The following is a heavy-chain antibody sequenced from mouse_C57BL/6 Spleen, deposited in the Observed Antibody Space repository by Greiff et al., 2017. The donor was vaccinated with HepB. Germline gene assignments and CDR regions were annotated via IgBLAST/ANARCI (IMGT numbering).Heavy chain of an antibody. D-gene: IGHD1-3*01. CDR3: KRVGDNPNFAC. Sequence: QVQLQQSGAELVRPGASVTLSCKASGYTFTDYEMHWVKQTPVHGLEWIGAIDPETGGTAYNQKFKGKAILTADKSSSTAYRELRSLTSEDSAVYYGKRVGDNPNFACWGKGTTLTV. CDR2: IDPETGGT. J-gene: IGHJ2*01. CDR1: GYTFTDYE. V-gene: IGHV1-15*01.